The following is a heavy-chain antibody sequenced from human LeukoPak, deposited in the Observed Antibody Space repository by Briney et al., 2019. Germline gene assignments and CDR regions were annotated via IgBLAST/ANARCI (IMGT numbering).Heavy chain of an antibody. V-gene: IGHV3-30*04. CDR2: ISYDGSNK. CDR1: GFTFSGYA. Sequence: GGSLRLSCAASGFTFSGYAMHWVRQAPGKGLEWVAVISYDGSNKYYADSVKGRFTISRDNSKNTLYLQMNSLRTEDTALYYCAREMEVDIVPMHADAPVMGYFDYWGQGTLVTVSS. CDR3: AREMEVDIVPMHADAPVMGYFDY. D-gene: IGHD5-12*01. J-gene: IGHJ4*02.